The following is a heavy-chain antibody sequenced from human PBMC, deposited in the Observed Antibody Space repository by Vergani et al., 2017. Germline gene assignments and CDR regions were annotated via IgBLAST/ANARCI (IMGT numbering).Heavy chain of an antibody. V-gene: IGHV4-39*07. CDR3: AXDNQGSHRSRARNWFDP. J-gene: IGHJ5*02. CDR1: GGSISSSSYY. Sequence: QVQLQESGPGLVKPSETLSLTCTVSGGSISSSSYYWGWLRQPPGKGLEWIGSIYYSGSTYYNPSLKSRVTISVDTSKNQFSLKLSSVTAADTAGYYCAXDNQGSHRSRARNWFDPWGQGTLVTVSS. CDR2: IYYSGST. D-gene: IGHD2-15*01.